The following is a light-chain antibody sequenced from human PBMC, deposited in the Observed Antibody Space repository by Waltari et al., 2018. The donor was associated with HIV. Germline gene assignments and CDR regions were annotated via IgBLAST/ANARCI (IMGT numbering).Light chain of an antibody. CDR3: AAWDDSLSGFVV. Sequence: QSVLTQPPSASGTPGPRVTIPCSGSSSNIGSNYVYWYQQLPGTAPKLLIYGNNQRPSGVPDRFSGSKSGTSASLAISGLRSEDEADYYCAAWDDSLSGFVVFGGGTKLTVL. J-gene: IGLJ2*01. CDR1: SSNIGSNY. CDR2: GNN. V-gene: IGLV1-47*01.